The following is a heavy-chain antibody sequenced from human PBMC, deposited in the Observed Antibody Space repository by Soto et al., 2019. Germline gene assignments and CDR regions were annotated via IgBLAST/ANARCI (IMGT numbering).Heavy chain of an antibody. V-gene: IGHV5-51*01. J-gene: IGHJ6*02. D-gene: IGHD6-13*01. CDR1: GYSFTSYW. CDR3: ARHSAKDSSTPYYGMDV. Sequence: LGESLKISCKGSGYSFTSYWIGWVRQMPGKGLEWMGIIYPGDSDTRYSPSFQGQVTISADKSISTAYLQWSSLKASDTAMYYCARHSAKDSSTPYYGMDVWGQGTTVTVSS. CDR2: IYPGDSDT.